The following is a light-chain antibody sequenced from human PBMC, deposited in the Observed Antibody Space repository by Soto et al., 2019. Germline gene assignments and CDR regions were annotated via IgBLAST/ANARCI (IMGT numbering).Light chain of an antibody. Sequence: EIVMTQSPATLSVSTGERATLSCRASQSVSNNLAWYQQKPGQAPRLLMYGASTRATGIPARFSGSGSGTEFTLTISSLQPGDVAVYYCQQYTSSPLPFGGGTRVEVK. CDR3: QQYTSSPLP. CDR2: GAS. V-gene: IGKV3-15*01. J-gene: IGKJ4*01. CDR1: QSVSNN.